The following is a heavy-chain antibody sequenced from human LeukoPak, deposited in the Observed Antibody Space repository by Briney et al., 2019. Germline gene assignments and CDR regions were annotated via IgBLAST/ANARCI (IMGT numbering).Heavy chain of an antibody. D-gene: IGHD2-21*02. V-gene: IGHV3-23*01. CDR1: GFTFSNYA. J-gene: IGHJ4*02. Sequence: GGSLRLSCAASGFTFSNYAMSWVRQAPGKGPEWVSVIGGSDGITYYADSVKGRFTISRDNSKNTLYLQMNSLRAEDTAVYYCAKLVYCGGDCLYEGFDYWGQGTLVTVSS. CDR3: AKLVYCGGDCLYEGFDY. CDR2: IGGSDGIT.